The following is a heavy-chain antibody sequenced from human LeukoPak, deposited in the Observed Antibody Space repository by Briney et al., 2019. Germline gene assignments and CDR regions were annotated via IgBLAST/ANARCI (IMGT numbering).Heavy chain of an antibody. CDR1: GYTFTGNY. Sequence: ASVKVSCKASGYTFTGNYMHWVRQAPGQGLEWMGWINPNSGGTNYAQKFQGRVTMTRDTSISTAYMELSRLRSDDTAVYYCARPLYCSSTSCDWDNWFDPWGQGTLVTVSS. J-gene: IGHJ5*02. V-gene: IGHV1-2*02. CDR3: ARPLYCSSTSCDWDNWFDP. CDR2: INPNSGGT. D-gene: IGHD2-2*01.